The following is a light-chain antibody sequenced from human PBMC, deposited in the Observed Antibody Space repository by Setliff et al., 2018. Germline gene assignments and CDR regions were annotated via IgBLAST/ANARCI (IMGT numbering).Light chain of an antibody. CDR3: TSYTSSRTYV. CDR2: EVS. Sequence: VLTQPASVSGSPGQSITISCTGTSSDVGGYNYVSWYQQHPGKAPKLMIYEVSDRPSGVSNRFSGSKSGNTASLTISGLQAEDGADYYCTSYTSSRTYVFGTGTKGTVL. J-gene: IGLJ1*01. V-gene: IGLV2-14*01. CDR1: SSDVGGYNY.